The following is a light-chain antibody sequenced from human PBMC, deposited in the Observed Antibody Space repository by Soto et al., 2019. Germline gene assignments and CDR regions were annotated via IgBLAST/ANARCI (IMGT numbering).Light chain of an antibody. CDR3: QEYHSAPSN. CDR1: QSVLYSPNNKNY. Sequence: DIVMTQSPDSLAVSLGERATINCKSIQSVLYSPNNKNYLAWYQQKPGQPPKLLVYWASTRQSGVPDRFSGCGSWSDFTSANSGPQAEDGVVYYCQEYHSAPSNFGQGTKVEIK. J-gene: IGKJ1*01. V-gene: IGKV4-1*01. CDR2: WAS.